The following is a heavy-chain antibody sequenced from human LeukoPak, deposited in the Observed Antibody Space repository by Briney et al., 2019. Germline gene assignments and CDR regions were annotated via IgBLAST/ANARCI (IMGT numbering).Heavy chain of an antibody. V-gene: IGHV1-2*02. CDR3: ARGTVAGLNWFDP. CDR1: GYTFTGYY. Sequence: ASVKVSCKASGYTFTGYYMHWVRQAPGQGLEWMGWINPNSGGTNYAQKFQGRVTMTMDTSLRTAYMELSRLRSDDTAVYYCARGTVAGLNWFDPWGKGTLVTVSS. CDR2: INPNSGGT. D-gene: IGHD6-19*01. J-gene: IGHJ5*02.